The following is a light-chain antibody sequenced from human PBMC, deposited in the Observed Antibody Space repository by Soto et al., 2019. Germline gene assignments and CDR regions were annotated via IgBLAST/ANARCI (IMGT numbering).Light chain of an antibody. Sequence: QLVLTQSPSASASLGASVKLTCTLSNGHNNYAIAWHQQQPEKGPRYLMKLDSDGSHTKGDGIPDRFSGSSSGAERYLTISSLQSEDEADYYCQTRGAGKVFGGGTKLTVL. CDR2: LDSDGSH. CDR3: QTRGAGKV. CDR1: NGHNNYA. V-gene: IGLV4-69*01. J-gene: IGLJ3*02.